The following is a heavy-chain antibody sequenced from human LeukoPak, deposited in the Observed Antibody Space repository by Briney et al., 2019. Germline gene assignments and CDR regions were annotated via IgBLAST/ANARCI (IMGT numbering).Heavy chain of an antibody. CDR2: IRSKTDGGTT. J-gene: IGHJ4*02. Sequence: PGGSLRLSCVASGFTLKNAWMSWVRQAPGKGLEWVGRIRSKTDGGTTDYAAPVKGRFTISRDDSKNTLYLQMNSLKTEDTAVYFCATGTEQQWLSLDYWGQGTLVTVSS. D-gene: IGHD6-19*01. CDR1: GFTLKNAW. V-gene: IGHV3-15*01. CDR3: ATGTEQQWLSLDY.